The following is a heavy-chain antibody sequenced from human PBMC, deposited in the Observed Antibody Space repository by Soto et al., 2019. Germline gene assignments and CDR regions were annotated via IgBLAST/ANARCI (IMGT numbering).Heavy chain of an antibody. CDR3: ARQVAKSFYYYGMDV. Sequence: RGESLKISCKGSGYSFTSYWISWVRRMPGKGLEWMGRIDPSDSYTNYSPSFQGHVTISADKSISTAYLQWSSLKASDTAMYYCARQVAKSFYYYGMDVWGQGTTVTVSS. D-gene: IGHD2-15*01. CDR2: IDPSDSYT. J-gene: IGHJ6*02. V-gene: IGHV5-10-1*01. CDR1: GYSFTSYW.